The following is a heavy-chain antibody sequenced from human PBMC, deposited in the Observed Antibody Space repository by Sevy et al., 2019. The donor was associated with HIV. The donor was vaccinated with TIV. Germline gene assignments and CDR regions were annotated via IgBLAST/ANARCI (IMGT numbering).Heavy chain of an antibody. Sequence: GESLKISCAASGFTFSSYAMSWVRQAPGKGLEWVSAISGSGGSTYYADSVKGRFTISRDNSKNTLYLQMNSLRAEDTAVYYCAKGAFVVVPAAIPIDWYFDLWGRGTLVTVSS. CDR1: GFTFSSYA. V-gene: IGHV3-23*01. J-gene: IGHJ2*01. CDR2: ISGSGGST. CDR3: AKGAFVVVPAAIPIDWYFDL. D-gene: IGHD2-2*02.